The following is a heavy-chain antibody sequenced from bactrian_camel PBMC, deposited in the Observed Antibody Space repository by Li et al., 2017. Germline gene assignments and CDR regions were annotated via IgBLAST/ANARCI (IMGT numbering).Heavy chain of an antibody. V-gene: IGHV3S53*01. CDR3: AAGVWDRDAGCIYGPRTT. D-gene: IGHD1*01. CDR1: GFAFSVTA. Sequence: VQLVESGGGLVQPGGSLRLSCAASGFAFSVTAMSWVRRAPEKEREGVAAIDSDGSTNYADSVKGRFTISRDSSKNTLYLQMNDLKPEDTAVYYCAAGVWDRDAGCIYGPRTTWGQGTQVTVS. J-gene: IGHJ4*01. CDR2: IDSDGST.